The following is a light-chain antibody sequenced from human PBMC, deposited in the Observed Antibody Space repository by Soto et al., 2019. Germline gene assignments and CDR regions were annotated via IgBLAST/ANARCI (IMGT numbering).Light chain of an antibody. J-gene: IGLJ1*01. V-gene: IGLV2-8*01. CDR3: GSFAGCTYV. Sequence: QSGLTQPPSASGSPGQSVTISCTGTSSDVGAYIFVSWYQQHPGKAPKLMVYGVNRRPPGVPDRFFGSKSGNTASLTVSGLQAADDADYYSGSFAGCTYVFGHATTVTVL. CDR2: GVN. CDR1: SSDVGAYIF.